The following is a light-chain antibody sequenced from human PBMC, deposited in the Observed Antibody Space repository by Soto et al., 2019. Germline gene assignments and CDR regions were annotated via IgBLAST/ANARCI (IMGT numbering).Light chain of an antibody. CDR2: AAS. CDR1: QSITSH. J-gene: IGKJ4*01. CDR3: QQSYSSPPT. V-gene: IGKV1-39*01. Sequence: DIPMTQSPSSLSASVGDRVTMTCRASQSITSHLNWYQQKPGQAPNLLIYAASSLQSGVPSRFSGSGSGTDFTLTISSLQPEDFATYYCQQSYSSPPTFGGGTKVEIK.